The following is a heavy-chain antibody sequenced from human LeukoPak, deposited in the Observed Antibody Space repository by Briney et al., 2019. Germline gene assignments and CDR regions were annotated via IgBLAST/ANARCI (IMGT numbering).Heavy chain of an antibody. V-gene: IGHV3-53*01. Sequence: GGSLRLSCAASGFTVSSNYMSWVRQAPGKGLEWVSVIYSGGSTYYADSVKGRFTISRDNSKNTLYLQMNSLRAEDTAVYYCAKTGTPWYYFDYWGQGTLVTVSS. J-gene: IGHJ4*02. CDR1: GFTVSSNY. D-gene: IGHD1-1*01. CDR2: IYSGGST. CDR3: AKTGTPWYYFDY.